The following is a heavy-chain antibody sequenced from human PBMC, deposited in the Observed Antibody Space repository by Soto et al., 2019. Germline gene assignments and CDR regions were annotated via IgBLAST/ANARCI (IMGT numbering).Heavy chain of an antibody. J-gene: IGHJ6*02. V-gene: IGHV1-24*01. CDR2: FDPEDGET. Sequence: QVQLVQSGAEVKKPGASVKVSCKVSGYTLTELSMHWVRQAPGKGLEWMGGFDPEDGETIYAQKFQGRVTMTEDTSTDTAYMELCSLRSEDTAVYYCATSEGYCGGDCYSNYYYGMDVWGQGTTVTVSS. D-gene: IGHD2-21*02. CDR3: ATSEGYCGGDCYSNYYYGMDV. CDR1: GYTLTELS.